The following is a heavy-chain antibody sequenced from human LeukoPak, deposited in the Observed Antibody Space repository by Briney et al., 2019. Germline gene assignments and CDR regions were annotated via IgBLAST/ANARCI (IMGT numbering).Heavy chain of an antibody. Sequence: ASVKVSCKASGGTSSSYAISWVRQAPEQGLEWMGGIIPIFGTANYAQKFQGRVTITADESTSTAYMELSSLRSEDTAVYYCARDLDRYGSGSYYKRGLSDYWGQGTLVTVSS. V-gene: IGHV1-69*13. CDR2: IIPIFGTA. J-gene: IGHJ4*02. D-gene: IGHD3-10*01. CDR3: ARDLDRYGSGSYYKRGLSDY. CDR1: GGTSSSYA.